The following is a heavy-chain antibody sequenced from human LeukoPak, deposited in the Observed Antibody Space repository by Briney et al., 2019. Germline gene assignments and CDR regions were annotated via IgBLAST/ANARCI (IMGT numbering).Heavy chain of an antibody. CDR3: ARARVGMITFGGVIQA. Sequence: PSETLSLTCAVYGGPFSGYYWSWIRQPPGKGLEWIGEINHSGSTNYNPSLKSRVTISVDTSKNQFSLKLSSVTAADTAVYYCARARVGMITFGGVIQAWGQGTLVTVSS. CDR2: INHSGST. J-gene: IGHJ5*02. D-gene: IGHD3-16*02. V-gene: IGHV4-34*01. CDR1: GGPFSGYY.